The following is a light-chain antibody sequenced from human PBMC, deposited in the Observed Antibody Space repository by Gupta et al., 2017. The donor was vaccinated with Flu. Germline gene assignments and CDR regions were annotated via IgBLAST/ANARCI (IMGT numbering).Light chain of an antibody. Sequence: EIVLTQSPATLSLSPGERATLACGASQSVSSSYLAWYQQKPGRAPRLLIYDASSRATGIPDRFSGSGYGTDFTLTISRREPEDFAVYYCQQYCSSPPYTFGQGTKLEIK. CDR2: DAS. V-gene: IGKV3D-20*01. CDR1: QSVSSSY. J-gene: IGKJ2*01. CDR3: QQYCSSPPYT.